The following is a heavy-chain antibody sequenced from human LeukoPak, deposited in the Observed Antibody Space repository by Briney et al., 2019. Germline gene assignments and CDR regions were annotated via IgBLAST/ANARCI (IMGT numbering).Heavy chain of an antibody. J-gene: IGHJ2*01. CDR2: TYYRSKWYN. D-gene: IGHD5-18*01. V-gene: IGHV6-1*01. CDR3: ARDYTVMVDWYFDL. Sequence: SQTLSLTCAISGDSVSTNSAAWNWIRQSPSRGLEWLGRTYYRSKWYNDYAVSVKSRITINPETSKNQFSLQLNSVTPEDTAVYYCARDYTVMVDWYFDLWGRGTLVTVSS. CDR1: GDSVSTNSAA.